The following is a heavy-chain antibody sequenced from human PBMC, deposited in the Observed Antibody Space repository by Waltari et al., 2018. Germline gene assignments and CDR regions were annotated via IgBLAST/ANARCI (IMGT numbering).Heavy chain of an antibody. CDR2: ISGRGGST. V-gene: IGHV3-23*01. J-gene: IGHJ1*01. CDR3: ATAAGGSSGYYYVFQH. CDR1: GFTFSSYA. Sequence: EVQLLESGGGLVQPGGSLRLSCAASGFTFSSYAMSWVRQAPGKGRGWVSAISGRGGSTYDADSGKGRFTIARDNSKNRLYLQMNSLRAEDTAVYYCATAAGGSSGYYYVFQHWGQGTLVTVSS. D-gene: IGHD3-22*01.